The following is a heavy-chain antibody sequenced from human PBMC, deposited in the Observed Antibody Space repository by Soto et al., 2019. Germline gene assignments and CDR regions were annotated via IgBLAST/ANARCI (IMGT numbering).Heavy chain of an antibody. CDR3: ARDQGTFYDSSGFFYQRSYYFDY. CDR1: GFTFNDYY. D-gene: IGHD3-22*01. V-gene: IGHV3-11*01. Sequence: GGSLRLSCAASGFTFNDYYMSWIRQAPGKGLEWVSYISSSGSTIYHADSVKGRFTISRDNAKNSLYLQMNSLRVEDTAVYYCARDQGTFYDSSGFFYQRSYYFDYWGQGTLVTVSS. CDR2: ISSSGSTI. J-gene: IGHJ4*02.